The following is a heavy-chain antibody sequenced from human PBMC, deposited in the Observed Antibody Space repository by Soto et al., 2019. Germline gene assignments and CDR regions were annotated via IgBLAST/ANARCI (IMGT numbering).Heavy chain of an antibody. Sequence: HPGGSLRLSCAASTFTFSISTMNWVRHPPGKWLEWVSYSSSSSSTIHYSESEKGRCTISRDKANNSLYLQMNSLRSEDTAVYYCASTGQPAAYYYYYYYMDVWGKGITVTVPS. CDR1: TFTFSIST. J-gene: IGHJ6*03. V-gene: IGHV3-48*01. CDR2: SSSSSSTI. D-gene: IGHD2-2*01. CDR3: ASTGQPAAYYYYYYYMDV.